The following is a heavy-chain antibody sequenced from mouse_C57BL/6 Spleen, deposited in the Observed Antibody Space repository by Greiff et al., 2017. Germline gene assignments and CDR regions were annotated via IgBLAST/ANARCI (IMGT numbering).Heavy chain of an antibody. D-gene: IGHD1-1*01. V-gene: IGHV3-6*01. CDR3: ARDYYGSSSFDD. Sequence: EVKLMESGPGLVKPSQSLSLTCSVTGYSITSGYYWNWIRQFPGNKLEWMGYISYDGSNNYNPSLKNRISITRDTSKNQFFLKLNSVTTEDTATYYCARDYYGSSSFDDWGQGTTLTVSS. CDR2: ISYDGSN. CDR1: GYSITSGYY. J-gene: IGHJ2*01.